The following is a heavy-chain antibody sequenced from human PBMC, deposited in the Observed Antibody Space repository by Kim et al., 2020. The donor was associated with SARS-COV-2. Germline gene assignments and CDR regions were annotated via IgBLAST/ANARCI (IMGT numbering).Heavy chain of an antibody. CDR2: ITEGGGET. D-gene: IGHD2-21*02. V-gene: IGHV3-23*01. CDR3: AKKLAASTAGPGNYFDY. CDR1: GFTFSDYV. Sequence: GSLRLSCAASGFTFSDYVMTWVRQAPGKGLEWISTITEGGGETFYADSVKGRLTISRDDSKNTVYLQMKSLRAEDTAVYYCAKKLAASTAGPGNYFDYWGQGTLVTVSS. J-gene: IGHJ4*02.